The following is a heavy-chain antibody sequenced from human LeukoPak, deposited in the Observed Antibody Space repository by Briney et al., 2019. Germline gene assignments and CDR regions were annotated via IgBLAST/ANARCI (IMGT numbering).Heavy chain of an antibody. Sequence: GGSLRLSCADSDFSFSAYAMSWVRQAPGKGLEWVSGLSRSGDTTYSADSVRGRFTISRDNSKNTLYLQMNSLRAEDTAVYYCARLGYCSSTNCYPHIWGQGTMVTVSS. V-gene: IGHV3-23*01. CDR1: DFSFSAYA. D-gene: IGHD2-2*01. CDR2: LSRSGDTT. CDR3: ARLGYCSSTNCYPHI. J-gene: IGHJ3*02.